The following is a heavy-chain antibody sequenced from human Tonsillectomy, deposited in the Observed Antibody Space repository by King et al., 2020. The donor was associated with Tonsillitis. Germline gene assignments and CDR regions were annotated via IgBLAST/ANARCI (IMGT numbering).Heavy chain of an antibody. D-gene: IGHD1-26*01. CDR1: GYSISSVYY. CDR3: ARQSGGRFDY. J-gene: IGHJ4*02. Sequence: QLQESGPGLVKPSETLSLTCAVSGYSISSVYYWGWIRQPPGKGLEWIGSIYRSDITYYTPSLKSRVTISGDTSKNQFSLKLSSVTAADTAVYYCARQSGGRFDYWGQGTLVTVSS. CDR2: IYRSDIT. V-gene: IGHV4-38-2*01.